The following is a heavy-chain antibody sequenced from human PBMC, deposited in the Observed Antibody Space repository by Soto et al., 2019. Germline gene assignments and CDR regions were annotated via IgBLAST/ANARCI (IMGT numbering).Heavy chain of an antibody. CDR1: GGSISSGGYY. CDR2: IYYSGST. Sequence: QVQLQESGPGLVKPSQTLSLTCTVSGGSISSGGYYWSWIRQHPGKGLEWIGYIYYSGSTYYNPSLKSRVTISVDTSKNQFSLKLSSVTAADTAVYYCARGTDCISTSCYGVDYWGQGTLVTVSS. V-gene: IGHV4-31*03. J-gene: IGHJ4*02. D-gene: IGHD2-2*01. CDR3: ARGTDCISTSCYGVDY.